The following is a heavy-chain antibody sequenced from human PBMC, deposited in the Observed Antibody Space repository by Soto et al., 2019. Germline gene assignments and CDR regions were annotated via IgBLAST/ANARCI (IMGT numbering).Heavy chain of an antibody. CDR1: GGSISSSSYY. V-gene: IGHV4-39*01. J-gene: IGHJ4*02. CDR2: IYYSGST. D-gene: IGHD3-9*01. Sequence: SETLSLTCTVSGGSISSSSYYWGWIRQPPGKGLEWIGSIYYSGSTYYNPSLKSRVTISVDTSKNQFSLKLSSVTAADTAVYYCARVCRYYDILTGYVTTYYFDYWGQGTLVTVSS. CDR3: ARVCRYYDILTGYVTTYYFDY.